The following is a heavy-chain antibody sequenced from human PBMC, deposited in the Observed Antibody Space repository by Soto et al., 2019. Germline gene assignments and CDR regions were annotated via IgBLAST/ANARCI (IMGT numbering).Heavy chain of an antibody. CDR3: ARREIQVPIDY. D-gene: IGHD1-26*01. J-gene: IGHJ4*02. Sequence: QVQLQESGPGLVKPSDTLSLTCAVSGYSIRSSNWWGWIRQPPGKGLEWIGYIYYSGTTYYNPSLKSRVTRSVDTSKNQCSLKLTSATAVDTAVYYCARREIQVPIDYWGQGTLVTVSS. V-gene: IGHV4-28*01. CDR1: GYSIRSSNW. CDR2: IYYSGTT.